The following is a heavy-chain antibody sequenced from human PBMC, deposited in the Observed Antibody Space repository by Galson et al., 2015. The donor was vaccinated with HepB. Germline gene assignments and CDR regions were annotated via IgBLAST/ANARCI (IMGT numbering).Heavy chain of an antibody. J-gene: IGHJ6*02. CDR2: ISWNSGSI. V-gene: IGHV3-9*01. CDR1: GFTFDDYA. CDR3: AKDMGGYGSADPRYYYYYGMDV. Sequence: SLRLSCAASGFTFDDYAMHWVRQAPGKGLEWVSGISWNSGSIGYADSVKGRFTISRDNAKNSLYLQMNSLRAEDTALYYCAKDMGGYGSADPRYYYYYGMDVWGQGTTVTVSS. D-gene: IGHD3-10*01.